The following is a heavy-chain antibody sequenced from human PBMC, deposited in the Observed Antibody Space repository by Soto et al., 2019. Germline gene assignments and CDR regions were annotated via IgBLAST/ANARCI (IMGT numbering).Heavy chain of an antibody. CDR1: GDSISTVHYY. CDR3: ARRWGRVFDY. D-gene: IGHD1-26*01. Sequence: SETLSLTCAVSGDSISTVHYYWSWIRQPPGKGLEWIGYIYYGGSTYYNPSLRSRVTISVDTSKNQFSLKLSSVTAADTAVYYCARRWGRVFDYWGQGTLVTVSS. J-gene: IGHJ4*02. V-gene: IGHV4-30-4*01. CDR2: IYYGGST.